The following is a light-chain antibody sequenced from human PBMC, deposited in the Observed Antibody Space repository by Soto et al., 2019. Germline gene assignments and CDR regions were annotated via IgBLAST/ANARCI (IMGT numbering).Light chain of an antibody. CDR2: AAS. J-gene: IGKJ4*01. V-gene: IGKV1-9*01. CDR3: QQLRMYPSN. CDR1: QDIAIY. Sequence: IQFTPSPSSPSASVGDKVNITRRASQDIAIYLAWYQQKPGEAPKLLIYAASTLYGGVPSRFSGSGSGTDFALTITSLQAEDFATYYCQQLRMYPSNFGGGTKVDIK.